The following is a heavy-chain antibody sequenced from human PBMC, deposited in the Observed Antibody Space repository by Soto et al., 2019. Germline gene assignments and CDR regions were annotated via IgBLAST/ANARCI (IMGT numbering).Heavy chain of an antibody. D-gene: IGHD6-13*01. V-gene: IGHV1-2*02. CDR2: INPNSGGT. J-gene: IGHJ4*02. CDR1: GYTFTGYY. CDR3: VGAAAGPHQADY. Sequence: ASVKVSCKASGYTFTGYYMHWVRQAPGQGLEWMGWINPNSGGTNYAQKFQGRVTMTRDTSISTAYMELSRLRSDDTAVYYCVGAAAGPHQADYWGQGTLVTVSS.